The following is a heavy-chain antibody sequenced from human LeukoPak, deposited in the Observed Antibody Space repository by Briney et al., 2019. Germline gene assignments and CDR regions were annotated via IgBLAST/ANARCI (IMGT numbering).Heavy chain of an antibody. D-gene: IGHD6-13*01. V-gene: IGHV3-30-3*01. CDR1: GFTFSTYA. CDR2: ILYDGTNQ. CDR3: ARDIPSEAAGDFFDY. Sequence: GGSLRLSCAASGFTFSTYAMHWVRQAPGKGLEWVAVILYDGTNQYYADSVKGRFTISRDNAKNSLYLQMNSLRAEDTAVYYCARDIPSEAAGDFFDYWGQGTLVTVSS. J-gene: IGHJ4*02.